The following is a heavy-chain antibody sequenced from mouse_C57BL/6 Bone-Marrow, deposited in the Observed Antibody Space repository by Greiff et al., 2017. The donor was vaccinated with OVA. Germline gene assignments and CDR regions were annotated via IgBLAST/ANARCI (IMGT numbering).Heavy chain of an antibody. CDR2: INPSTGGT. CDR1: GYSFTGYY. J-gene: IGHJ2*01. D-gene: IGHD1-1*01. Sequence: VQLQQSGPELVKPGASVKISCKASGYSFTGYYMNWVKQSPEKSLEWIGEINPSTGGTTYNQKFKAKATLTVEKSSSTAYMQLKSLTSEDSAVYYCARENYYGSGDYWGQGTTLTVSS. V-gene: IGHV1-42*01. CDR3: ARENYYGSGDY.